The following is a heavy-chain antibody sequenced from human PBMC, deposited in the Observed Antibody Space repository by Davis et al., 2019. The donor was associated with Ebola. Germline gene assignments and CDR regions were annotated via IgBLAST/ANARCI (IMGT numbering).Heavy chain of an antibody. Sequence: MPSETLSLTCTVSACSISSSSYYWGWLRQPPGKGLEWIGEINHSGSTNYNPSLKSRVTISVDTSKNQFSLKLSSVTAADTAVYYCARGGAVAGPWGQGTLVTVSS. V-gene: IGHV4-39*07. J-gene: IGHJ5*02. CDR1: ACSISSSSYY. D-gene: IGHD6-19*01. CDR2: INHSGST. CDR3: ARGGAVAGP.